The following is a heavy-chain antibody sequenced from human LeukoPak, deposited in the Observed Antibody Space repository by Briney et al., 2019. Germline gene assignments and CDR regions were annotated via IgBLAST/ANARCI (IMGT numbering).Heavy chain of an antibody. V-gene: IGHV4-34*01. Sequence: SETPSLTCAVYGGSFSGYYWTWIRQSPGKGVEWIGEINHSGSANYNPSLKSRVTVSVGTSKNQFSLKMTSLTAADTAVYYCARARGTEAIDYWGQGTRVTASS. CDR3: ARARGTEAIDY. D-gene: IGHD6-25*01. J-gene: IGHJ4*02. CDR1: GGSFSGYY. CDR2: INHSGSA.